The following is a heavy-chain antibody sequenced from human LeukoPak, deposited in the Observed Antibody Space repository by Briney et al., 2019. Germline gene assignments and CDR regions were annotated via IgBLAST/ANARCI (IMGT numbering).Heavy chain of an antibody. D-gene: IGHD2-21*01. CDR3: ARIRRFPNWFDP. CDR2: IKSKTDGGTT. J-gene: IGHJ5*02. V-gene: IGHV3-15*01. CDR1: GFTFSNAW. Sequence: GGSLRLSCAASGFTFSNAWMSWVRQAPGKGLEWVGRIKSKTDGGTTDYAAPVKGRFTISRDNSKNTLYLQMNSLRAEDTAVYYCARIRRFPNWFDPWGQGTLVTVSS.